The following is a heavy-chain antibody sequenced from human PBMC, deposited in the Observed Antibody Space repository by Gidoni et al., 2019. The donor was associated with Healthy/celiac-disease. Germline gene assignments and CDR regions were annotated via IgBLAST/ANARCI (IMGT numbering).Heavy chain of an antibody. Sequence: VQRGQSGAGVKKPGPSVKVSCKPSGGTSSSYAISWVRQAPGQGLEWMGGIIPIFGTANYAQKFQGRVTITADESTSTAYMELSSLRSEDTAVYYCVGGGSYYRLGYYFDYWGQGTLVTVSS. CDR2: IIPIFGTA. CDR1: GGTSSSYA. CDR3: VGGGSYYRLGYYFDY. J-gene: IGHJ4*02. D-gene: IGHD1-26*01. V-gene: IGHV1-69*01.